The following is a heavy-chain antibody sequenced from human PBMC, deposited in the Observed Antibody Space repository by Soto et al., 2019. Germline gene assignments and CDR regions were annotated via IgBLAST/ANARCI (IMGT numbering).Heavy chain of an antibody. CDR1: GFTFSSYG. CDR2: ISYDGSNK. J-gene: IGHJ4*02. Sequence: GSLRLSCAASGFTFSSYGIHWVRQAPGKGLEWVALISYDGSNKYYADSVKGRFTISRDNSKNTLYLQMNSLRAEDTAMYYCAKDAPYYYDSSGYYGPFDYWGQGTLVTVSA. CDR3: AKDAPYYYDSSGYYGPFDY. D-gene: IGHD3-22*01. V-gene: IGHV3-30*18.